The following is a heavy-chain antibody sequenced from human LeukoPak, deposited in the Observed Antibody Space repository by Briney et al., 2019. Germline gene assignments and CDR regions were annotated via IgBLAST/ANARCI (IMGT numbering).Heavy chain of an antibody. Sequence: PGGSLRLSCAASGFTFSSYSMNWVRQAPGKGLEWVSSISSSSYIYYADSVKGRFTISRDNAKNSLYLQMNSLRAEDTAVYYCARPPRGDYYGSGSYYEISYYYYMDVWGKGTTVTASS. CDR1: GFTFSSYS. D-gene: IGHD3-10*01. J-gene: IGHJ6*03. V-gene: IGHV3-21*01. CDR3: ARPPRGDYYGSGSYYEISYYYYMDV. CDR2: ISSSSYI.